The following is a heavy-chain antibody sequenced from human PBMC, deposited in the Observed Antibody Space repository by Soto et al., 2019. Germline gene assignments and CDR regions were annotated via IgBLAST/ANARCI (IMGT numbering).Heavy chain of an antibody. J-gene: IGHJ4*02. CDR2: MNPNSGNT. V-gene: IGHV1-8*01. Sequence: ALVKVSCRASGYTFTSYDINWVRQATGQGLEWMGWMNPNSGNTGYAQKFQGRVTMTRNTSISTAYMELSSLRSEDTAVYYCARDRLDDSSGYYSGFDYWGQGTLVTVSS. CDR1: GYTFTSYD. D-gene: IGHD3-22*01. CDR3: ARDRLDDSSGYYSGFDY.